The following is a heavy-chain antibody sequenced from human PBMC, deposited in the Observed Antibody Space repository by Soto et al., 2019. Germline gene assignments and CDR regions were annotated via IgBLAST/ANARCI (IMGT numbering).Heavy chain of an antibody. CDR2: INWNRGSI. V-gene: IGHV3-9*01. CDR1: GFTFDDYA. D-gene: IGHD6-13*01. CDR3: VKDESIIWYSGYFRH. J-gene: IGHJ1*01. Sequence: EVQLVESGGGLVQPGRSLRLSCAASGFTFDDYAMHWVRQVPGKGLEWVSGINWNRGSIGYGDSVKGRFAISRDNAKNSLHLQLNSLSAEDTAFYYCVKDESIIWYSGYFRHWGQGTLVTVSS.